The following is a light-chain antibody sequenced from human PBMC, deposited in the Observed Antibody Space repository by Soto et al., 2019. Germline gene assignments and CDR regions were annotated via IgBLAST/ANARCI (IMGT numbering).Light chain of an antibody. V-gene: IGKV1-33*01. Sequence: DIPMTPSPSSLSASVGDRVTITCQASDDISNYLNWYQQKPGKAPKVLIYDASHLESGVPSRFSGGGSGTEFTFTISSLQAEDIATYYCQQYANLPLTFGPGTKVDIK. J-gene: IGKJ3*01. CDR2: DAS. CDR1: DDISNY. CDR3: QQYANLPLT.